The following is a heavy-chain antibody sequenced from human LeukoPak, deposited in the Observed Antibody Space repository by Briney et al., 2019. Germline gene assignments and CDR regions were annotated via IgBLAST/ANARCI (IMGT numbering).Heavy chain of an antibody. Sequence: SQTLSLTCTVSGGSISSGSYYWSWIRQPAGKGLEWIGRIYTSGSTNYNPSLKSRVTISVGTSRNQFSLKLSSVTAADTAVYYCARDVQQLVETGYYYYYMDVWGKGTTVTVSS. V-gene: IGHV4-61*02. CDR2: IYTSGST. D-gene: IGHD6-6*01. CDR1: GGSISSGSYY. J-gene: IGHJ6*03. CDR3: ARDVQQLVETGYYYYYMDV.